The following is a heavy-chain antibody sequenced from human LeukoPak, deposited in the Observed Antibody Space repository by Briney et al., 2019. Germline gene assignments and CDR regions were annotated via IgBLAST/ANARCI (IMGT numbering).Heavy chain of an antibody. CDR3: ACGTYYYFDY. CDR1: GASISSYY. J-gene: IGHJ4*02. D-gene: IGHD1-26*01. CDR2: IHYGGST. Sequence: SETLSLTCTVSGASISSYYWSLIRQPPGKGLEWIGYIHYGGSTNYNPSLKSRVTISVDTSKNQFSLNLNSVTAADTALYYCACGTYYYFDYWGQGTLVTVSS. V-gene: IGHV4-59*01.